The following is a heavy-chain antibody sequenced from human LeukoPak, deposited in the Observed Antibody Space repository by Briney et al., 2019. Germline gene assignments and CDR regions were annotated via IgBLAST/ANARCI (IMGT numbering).Heavy chain of an antibody. J-gene: IGHJ4*02. D-gene: IGHD3-9*01. CDR1: GFSFRSYG. Sequence: GGSLRLSCAASGFSFRSYGMHWVRQAPGKGLEWVAFIRYDGSNKYYADSVKGRFTTSRDNSKNTLYLQMNSLRAEDTAVYYCAKDKVLRYFDWLFDLDYWGQGTLVTVSS. CDR3: AKDKVLRYFDWLFDLDY. V-gene: IGHV3-30*02. CDR2: IRYDGSNK.